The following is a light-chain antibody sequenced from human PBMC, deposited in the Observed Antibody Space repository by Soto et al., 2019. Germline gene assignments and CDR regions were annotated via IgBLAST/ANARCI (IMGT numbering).Light chain of an antibody. Sequence: EIVLTQSLGILSLSPGERATLSCRASQSVSSSYLAWYQRKPGQAPRLLIYGASSRATGIPDRFSGSGSGTDFTLTISRLEPEDFAVYYCQQYGSSPKTFGQGTKV. CDR1: QSVSSSY. V-gene: IGKV3-20*01. CDR3: QQYGSSPKT. J-gene: IGKJ1*01. CDR2: GAS.